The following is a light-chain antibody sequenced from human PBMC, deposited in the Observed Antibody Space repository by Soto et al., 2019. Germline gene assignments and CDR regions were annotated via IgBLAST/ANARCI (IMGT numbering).Light chain of an antibody. V-gene: IGKV3-15*01. J-gene: IGKJ2*02. CDR2: GAS. Sequence: DIVMTQSPAALSVSPGERATLSCRASQSVGSSVAWYQQKPGQAPRFLMYGASTRAAGVPARFSGSGSGTEFSLTISSLQSEDFAVYYCQHSNTWPPGTFGQGTKLDIK. CDR1: QSVGSS. CDR3: QHSNTWPPGT.